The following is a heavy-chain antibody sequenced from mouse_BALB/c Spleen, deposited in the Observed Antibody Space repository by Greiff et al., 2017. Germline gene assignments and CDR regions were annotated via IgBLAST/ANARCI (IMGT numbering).Heavy chain of an antibody. J-gene: IGHJ4*01. Sequence: EVQLQESGPGLVKPSQSLSLTCSVTGYSITSGYYWNWIRQFPGNKLEWMGYISYDGSNNYNPSLKNRISITRDTSKNQFFLKLNSVTTEDTATYYCARRGGLRAMDYWGQGTSVTVSS. V-gene: IGHV3-6*02. CDR1: GYSITSGYY. D-gene: IGHD3-1*01. CDR2: ISYDGSN. CDR3: ARRGGLRAMDY.